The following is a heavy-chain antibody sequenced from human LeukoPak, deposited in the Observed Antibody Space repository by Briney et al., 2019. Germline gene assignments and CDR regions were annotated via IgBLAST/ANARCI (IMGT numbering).Heavy chain of an antibody. CDR1: GFTFSSYG. Sequence: GGSLRLSCAASGFTFSSYGMNWVRQAPGKGLEWVAVIWFDGSNKYYVDSVKGRFTISRDNSKNTLYLQMNSLRAEDTAVYYCARDPYDSSWGLCYFDYWGQGNLVTVSS. CDR2: IWFDGSNK. J-gene: IGHJ4*02. CDR3: ARDPYDSSWGLCYFDY. D-gene: IGHD3-22*01. V-gene: IGHV3-33*01.